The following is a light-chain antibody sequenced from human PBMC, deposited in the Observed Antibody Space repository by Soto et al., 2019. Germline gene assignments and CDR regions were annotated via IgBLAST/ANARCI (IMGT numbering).Light chain of an antibody. CDR1: SSDVGGYNY. V-gene: IGLV2-8*01. J-gene: IGLJ2*01. Sequence: QSALTQPTSASGSTGQSVAISCSGTSSDVGGYNYVSWYQQHPGKAPKLMIYDVNKRPSGVPDRFSGSKSGNTASLTVSGLQAEDEADYYCISYAGSNKPAFGGGTKLTVL. CDR2: DVN. CDR3: ISYAGSNKPA.